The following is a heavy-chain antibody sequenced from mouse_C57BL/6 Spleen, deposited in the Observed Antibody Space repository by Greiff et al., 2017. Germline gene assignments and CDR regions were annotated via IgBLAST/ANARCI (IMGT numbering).Heavy chain of an antibody. Sequence: QVQLQQSGAELVKPGASVKISCKASGYAFSSYWMNWVKQRPGKGLEWIGQIYPGDGDTKYNVKFKGKATLTADKSSSTAYMQLNSLTSEDSAVYCCARSPNYVYWYFDVWDTGTTVTVSS. CDR1: GYAFSSYW. V-gene: IGHV1-80*01. D-gene: IGHD2-1*01. CDR3: ARSPNYVYWYFDV. J-gene: IGHJ1*03. CDR2: IYPGDGDT.